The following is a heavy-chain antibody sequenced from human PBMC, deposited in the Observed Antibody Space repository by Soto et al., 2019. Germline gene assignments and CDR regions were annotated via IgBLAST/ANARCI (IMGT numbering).Heavy chain of an antibody. J-gene: IGHJ5*02. V-gene: IGHV1-69*01. Sequence: VKVSCKASGGTFSSYAISWVRQAPGQGLEWMGGSIPIFGTANYAQKWQGRVTITADESTSTAYMELSSLRSEDTAVYYCAREYCSGGSCYTGYPDKYNWFDPWGQRTLVTVSS. CDR2: SIPIFGTA. CDR3: AREYCSGGSCYTGYPDKYNWFDP. CDR1: GGTFSSYA. D-gene: IGHD2-15*01.